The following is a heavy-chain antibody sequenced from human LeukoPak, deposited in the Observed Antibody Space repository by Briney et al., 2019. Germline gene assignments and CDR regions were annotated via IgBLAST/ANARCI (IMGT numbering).Heavy chain of an antibody. D-gene: IGHD6-13*01. CDR3: ARDRHSSSWYGGMDV. J-gene: IGHJ6*02. CDR1: VGTFISYA. Sequence: SVKVSCKASVGTFISYAISWVRQAPGQGLEWMGGIILIFGTANYAQKFQGRVTITADESTSTAYMELSSLRSEDTAVYYCARDRHSSSWYGGMDVWGQGTTVTVSS. V-gene: IGHV1-69*13. CDR2: IILIFGTA.